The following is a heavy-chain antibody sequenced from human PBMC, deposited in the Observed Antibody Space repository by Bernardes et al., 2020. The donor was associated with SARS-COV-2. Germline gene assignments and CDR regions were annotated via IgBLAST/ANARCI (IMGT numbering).Heavy chain of an antibody. CDR1: GYTFTSNG. J-gene: IGHJ5*02. CDR3: ATVVGYTYGGGWFDP. Sequence: AQVKACCEASGYTFTSNGISWVRQDPGQGLEWMGWISADSGNTDYAQKFQGRVTMITDTSTSTAYMELRSLRSDDTAVYYCATVVGYTYGGGWFDPWGQGTLVIVSS. D-gene: IGHD5-18*01. V-gene: IGHV1-18*01. CDR2: ISADSGNT.